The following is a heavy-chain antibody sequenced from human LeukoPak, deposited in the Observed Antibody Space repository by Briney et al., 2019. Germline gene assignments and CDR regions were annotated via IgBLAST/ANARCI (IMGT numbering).Heavy chain of an antibody. CDR1: GGSISSGGYY. CDR3: ARGRGRWLVPYFDY. Sequence: PSQTLSLTCTVSGGSISSGGYYWSWIRQHPGKGLEWIGYIYYSGSTYYNPSLKSRVTISVDTSKNQFSLKLSSVTAADTAVYYCARGRGRWLVPYFDYWGQGTLVTVSS. CDR2: IYYSGST. V-gene: IGHV4-31*03. D-gene: IGHD6-19*01. J-gene: IGHJ4*02.